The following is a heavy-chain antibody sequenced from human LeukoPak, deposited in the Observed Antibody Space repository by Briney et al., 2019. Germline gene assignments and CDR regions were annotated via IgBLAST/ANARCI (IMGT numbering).Heavy chain of an antibody. D-gene: IGHD3-3*01. CDR1: GDSISSSSYY. J-gene: IGHJ4*02. V-gene: IGHV4-39*01. CDR3: ARHWRGGALSDF. CDR2: IYYSGST. Sequence: SETLSLTCTVSGDSISSSSYYWGWIRQPPGKGLEWIGSIYYSGSTYYNPSLTSRVSISVDTSKNQFSLKLSSVTAADTAVYYCARHWRGGALSDFWGQGTLVTVSS.